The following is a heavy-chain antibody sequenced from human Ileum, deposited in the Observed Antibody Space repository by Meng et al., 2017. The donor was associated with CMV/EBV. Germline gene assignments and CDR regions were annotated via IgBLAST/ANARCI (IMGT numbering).Heavy chain of an antibody. D-gene: IGHD2-2*01. CDR2: ILFDGSNK. CDR1: GSTFSTYV. V-gene: IGHV3-30*04. Sequence: GGSLRPSCAASGSTFSTYVMHWVRQAPGKGPEWVSAILFDGSNKYHADSVKGRFTISRDNSKNTLYLQMDSLRTEDTAVYYCARGAYCRNNNCYPGYFDYWGQGTLVTVSS. J-gene: IGHJ4*02. CDR3: ARGAYCRNNNCYPGYFDY.